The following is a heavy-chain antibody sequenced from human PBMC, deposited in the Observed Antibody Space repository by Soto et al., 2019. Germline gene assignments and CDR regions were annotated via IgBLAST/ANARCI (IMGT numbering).Heavy chain of an antibody. J-gene: IGHJ4*02. D-gene: IGHD1-26*01. V-gene: IGHV1-69*01. CDR2: ISPIFGTP. CDR1: GGTFSSYT. CDR3: ARVVVGSRLSLDY. Sequence: QVQLVQSGAEVKKPGSSVTVSCKASGGTFSSYTISWVRQAPGQGLEWMAGISPIFGTPIYAQKFQDRVTITADDSTRTAYMEMNRLTSEDTAVYYWARVVVGSRLSLDYWGQGTLVTISS.